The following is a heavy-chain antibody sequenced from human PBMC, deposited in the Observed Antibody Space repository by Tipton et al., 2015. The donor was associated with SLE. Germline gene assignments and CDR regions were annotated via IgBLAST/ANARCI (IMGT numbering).Heavy chain of an antibody. CDR1: GFTFSNFA. J-gene: IGHJ4*02. Sequence: SLRLSCAASGFTFSNFAMCWVRQAPGKGLEWVATISGSGGSAYYADSVKGRFTISRDNSRTTLYLQMNSLRAEDTALYYCATRPGTSHWYYFDYWSQGTLVTVSS. V-gene: IGHV3-23*01. D-gene: IGHD2-2*01. CDR3: ATRPGTSHWYYFDY. CDR2: ISGSGGSA.